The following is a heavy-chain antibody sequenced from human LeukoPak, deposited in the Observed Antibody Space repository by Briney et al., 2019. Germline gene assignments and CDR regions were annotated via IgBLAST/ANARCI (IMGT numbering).Heavy chain of an antibody. CDR2: IYNSGST. CDR1: GGSISRGSYY. V-gene: IGHV4-61*02. J-gene: IGHJ4*02. CDR3: ARQTFGVLYFDS. Sequence: SQTLSLTCIVSGGSISRGSYYWHWIRQPAGKGLEWLGRIYNSGSTNYNPSLKSRVTISTDMSKNQVSLKLSSVTAADTAVYYCARQTFGVLYFDSWGQGSPVIVSS. D-gene: IGHD3-10*01.